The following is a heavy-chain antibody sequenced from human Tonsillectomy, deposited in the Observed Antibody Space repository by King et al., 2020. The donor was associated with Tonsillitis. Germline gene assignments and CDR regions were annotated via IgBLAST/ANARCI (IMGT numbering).Heavy chain of an antibody. V-gene: IGHV3-74*01. CDR2: SNRDESST. CDR3: AREATYDISGYYSGENAFDI. J-gene: IGHJ3*02. CDR1: GFTFSSYW. Sequence: VQLVESGGGLVQPGGSLRLSCAASGFTFSSYWMHWVRQAPGKGLVWVSQSNRDESSTSYADSVKGRFTISRDNAKNTLYMQMKRLRAEDTAVYYCAREATYDISGYYSGENAFDIWGQGTMVTVSS. D-gene: IGHD3-22*01.